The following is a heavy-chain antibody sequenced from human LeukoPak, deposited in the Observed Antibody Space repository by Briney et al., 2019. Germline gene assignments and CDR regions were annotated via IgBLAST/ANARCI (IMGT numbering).Heavy chain of an antibody. D-gene: IGHD3-3*01. CDR3: ARETYDFWSGYYVSFFDY. Sequence: GGSLRLSCAASGFTFSSYWMHWVRQAPGKGLVWVSRINSDGSSTSYADSVKGRFAISRDNAKNTLYLQMNSLRAEDTAVYYCARETYDFWSGYYVSFFDYWGQGTLVTVSS. J-gene: IGHJ4*02. CDR1: GFTFSSYW. CDR2: INSDGSST. V-gene: IGHV3-74*01.